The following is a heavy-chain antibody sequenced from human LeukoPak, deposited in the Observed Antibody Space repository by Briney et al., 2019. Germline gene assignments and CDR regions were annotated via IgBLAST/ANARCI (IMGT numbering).Heavy chain of an antibody. V-gene: IGHV4-61*01. CDR1: GGSVSSGSYY. Sequence: SETLSPTCTVSGGSVSSGSYYWNWIRQPPGKGLEWIGYINYSGGTNYNPSLKSRVTISIDTSKNQFSLKLSSVTAADTAVYYCAVGVGATDYWGQGTLVTVSS. CDR2: INYSGGT. D-gene: IGHD1-26*01. J-gene: IGHJ4*02. CDR3: AVGVGATDY.